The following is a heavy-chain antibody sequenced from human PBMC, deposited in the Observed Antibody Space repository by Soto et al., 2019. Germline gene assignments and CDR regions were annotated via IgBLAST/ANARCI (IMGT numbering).Heavy chain of an antibody. Sequence: EVQLLESGGGLVQPGGSLRLSCAASGFTFSSYAMSWVRQAPGKGLEWVSAISGSGGSTYYADSVKGRFTISRDNSKNTLYLQMNSLRAEDTAVYYCAKYASSSSPPYSYMDVWGKGTTVTVSS. CDR1: GFTFSSYA. J-gene: IGHJ6*03. CDR2: ISGSGGST. V-gene: IGHV3-23*01. D-gene: IGHD6-6*01. CDR3: AKYASSSSPPYSYMDV.